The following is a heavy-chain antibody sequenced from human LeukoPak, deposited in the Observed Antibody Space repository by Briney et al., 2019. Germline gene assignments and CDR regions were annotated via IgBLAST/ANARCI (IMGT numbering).Heavy chain of an antibody. CDR3: ARGGSGWDYYDSSHTIDY. D-gene: IGHD3-22*01. J-gene: IGHJ4*02. CDR2: IYYSGST. Sequence: SETLSLTCTVSRGSISSSNYYWGWIRQPPGKGLEWIGSIYYSGSTYYNPSLKSRVTISIDTSKNQFSLKLSSVTAADTAVYYCARGGSGWDYYDSSHTIDYWGQGTLVTVSS. V-gene: IGHV4-39*07. CDR1: RGSISSSNYY.